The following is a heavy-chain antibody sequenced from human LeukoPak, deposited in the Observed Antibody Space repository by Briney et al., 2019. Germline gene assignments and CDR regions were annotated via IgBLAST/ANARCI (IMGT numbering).Heavy chain of an antibody. V-gene: IGHV4-59*01. CDR2: IYHSGST. J-gene: IGHJ4*02. D-gene: IGHD3-22*01. Sequence: PSETLSLTCSVSGGFNTHYYWTWIRQPPGKGLELIGYIYHSGSTNYNPSLNSRVTISVDTSKNPFSLKLSSVTAADTAVYYCARGQWLPVYDFWGQGILVTVSS. CDR3: ARGQWLPVYDF. CDR1: GGFNTHYY.